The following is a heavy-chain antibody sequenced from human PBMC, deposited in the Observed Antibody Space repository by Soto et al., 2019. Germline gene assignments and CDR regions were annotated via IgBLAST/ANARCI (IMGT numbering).Heavy chain of an antibody. CDR2: ISYDGSNK. J-gene: IGHJ4*02. D-gene: IGHD4-17*01. CDR1: GFTFSSYA. CDR3: ARDRTTVNTFDY. V-gene: IGHV3-30-3*01. Sequence: QPGGSLRLSCAASGFTFSSYAMHWVRQAPGKGLEWVAVISYDGSNKYYADSVKGRFTISRDNSKNTLYLQMNSLRAEDTAVYYCARDRTTVNTFDYWGQGTLVTVSS.